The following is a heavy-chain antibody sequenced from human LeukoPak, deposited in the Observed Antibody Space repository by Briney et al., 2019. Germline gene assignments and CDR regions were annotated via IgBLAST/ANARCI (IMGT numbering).Heavy chain of an antibody. CDR2: ISGSGGST. D-gene: IGHD3-16*01. V-gene: IGHV3-23*01. J-gene: IGHJ1*01. Sequence: GGSLRLSCAASGFTFSSYAMSWVRQAPGKGLEWVSAISGSGGSTYYADSVKGRFTISRDNSKNTLYLQMNSLRAEDTAVYYRARITWAFGGVIGYFQHWGQGTLVTVSS. CDR3: ARITWAFGGVIGYFQH. CDR1: GFTFSSYA.